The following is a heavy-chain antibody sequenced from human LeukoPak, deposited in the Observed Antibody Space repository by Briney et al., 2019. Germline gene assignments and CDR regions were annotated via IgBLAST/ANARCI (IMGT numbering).Heavy chain of an antibody. V-gene: IGHV1-18*01. CDR3: ASVHGDPDFDY. J-gene: IGHJ4*02. CDR1: GYTFTTYG. D-gene: IGHD7-27*01. CDR2: ISAYNGNA. Sequence: ASVKVSCKATGYTFTTYGIGWVRQAPGQGLEWMGWISAYNGNAIYAQKFQGRVTMTTDTSTTTAYMELRSLRSDDTAVYYCASVHGDPDFDYWGQGTLVTVSS.